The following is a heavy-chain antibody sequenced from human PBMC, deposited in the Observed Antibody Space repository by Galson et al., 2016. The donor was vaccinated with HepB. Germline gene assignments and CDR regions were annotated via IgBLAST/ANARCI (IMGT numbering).Heavy chain of an antibody. CDR2: IYSGGTT. Sequence: SLRLSCAASGFTVSSDYMNWVRQAPGKGLEWVSVIYSGGTTYYADSVKGRFTISRDNAKNSMYLQMNSLRAEDTAVYYCARKGGIYSPWGYWGQGTLVTVSS. D-gene: IGHD3-10*01. CDR3: ARKGGIYSPWGY. J-gene: IGHJ4*02. CDR1: GFTVSSDY. V-gene: IGHV3-53*01.